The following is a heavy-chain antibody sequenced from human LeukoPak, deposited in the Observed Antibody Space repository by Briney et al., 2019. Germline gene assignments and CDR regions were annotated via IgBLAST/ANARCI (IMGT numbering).Heavy chain of an antibody. CDR1: GFNVCRNC. Sequence: NPGGSLRLSCAASGFNVCRNCMTWVRQAPGKGLEWVSGFYRDGNTYYADCVKGRFTIARHNSKHTLYVQMNSLTAEDTAVFYCARLEDKGSGYFQHWGQGTLVTVSS. CDR2: FYRDGNT. V-gene: IGHV3-53*04. CDR3: ARLEDKGSGYFQH. J-gene: IGHJ1*01. D-gene: IGHD3-3*01.